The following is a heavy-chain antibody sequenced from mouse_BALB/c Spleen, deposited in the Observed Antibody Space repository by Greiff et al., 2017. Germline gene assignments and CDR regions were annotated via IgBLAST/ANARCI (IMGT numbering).Heavy chain of an antibody. CDR1: GFTFSDYY. D-gene: IGHD1-2*01. CDR3: ARSSTAHYYAMDY. J-gene: IGHJ4*01. Sequence: EVQVVESGGGLVKPGGSLKLSCAASGFTFSDYYMYWVRQTPEKRLEWVATISDGGSYTYYPDSVKGRFTISRDNAKNNLYLQMSSLKSEDTAMYYCARSSTAHYYAMDYWGQGTSVTVSS. CDR2: ISDGGSYT. V-gene: IGHV5-4*02.